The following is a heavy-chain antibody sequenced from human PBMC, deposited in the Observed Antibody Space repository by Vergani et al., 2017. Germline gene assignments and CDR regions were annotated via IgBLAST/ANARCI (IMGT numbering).Heavy chain of an antibody. J-gene: IGHJ5*02. CDR1: GYTFTSYA. Sequence: QVQLVQSGAEVKKPGASVKVSCKASGYTFTSYAMHWVRQAPGQRLEWMGWINTNTGNPTYAQGFTGRFVFSLDTSVSTAYLQISSLKAEDTAVYYCARDPYSSSWYLNWFDPWGQGTLVTVSS. CDR3: ARDPYSSSWYLNWFDP. D-gene: IGHD6-13*01. V-gene: IGHV7-4-1*02. CDR2: INTNTGNP.